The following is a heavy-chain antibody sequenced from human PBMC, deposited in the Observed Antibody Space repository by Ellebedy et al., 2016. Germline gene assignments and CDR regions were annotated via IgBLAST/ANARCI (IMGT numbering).Heavy chain of an antibody. CDR3: ASSGYYYYYGMDV. J-gene: IGHJ6*02. Sequence: GESLKISCAASGFTFSSYGMHWVRQAPGKGLEWVAVIWYDGSNKYYADSVKGRFTISRDNAKNSLYLQMNSPRAEDTAVYYCASSGYYYYYGMDVWGQGTTVTVSS. D-gene: IGHD3-10*01. CDR1: GFTFSSYG. CDR2: IWYDGSNK. V-gene: IGHV3-33*01.